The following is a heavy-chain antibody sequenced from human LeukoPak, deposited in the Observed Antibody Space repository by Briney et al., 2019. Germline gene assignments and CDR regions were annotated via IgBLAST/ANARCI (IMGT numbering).Heavy chain of an antibody. J-gene: IGHJ4*02. V-gene: IGHV4-34*01. CDR3: ARGGYVLRFLSFDY. CDR1: GGSFSGYY. CDR2: INHSGST. D-gene: IGHD3-3*01. Sequence: SETLSLTCAVYGGSFSGYYWSWIRQPPGKGLEWIGEINHSGSTNYNPSLKSRVTISVDTSKNQFSLKLSSVTAADTAVYYCARGGYVLRFLSFDYWGQGTLATASS.